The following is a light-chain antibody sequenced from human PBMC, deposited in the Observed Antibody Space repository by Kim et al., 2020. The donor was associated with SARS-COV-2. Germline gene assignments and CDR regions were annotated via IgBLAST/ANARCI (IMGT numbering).Light chain of an antibody. CDR1: SSDVGGYDY. CDR3: SSYTSSDTLV. CDR2: DVT. Sequence: GQSFTISGTGTSSDVGGYDYVSWFQQHPGKAPKLVIFDVTDRPSGVSNRFSGSKSGNTASLTISGLQAEDEADYYCSSYTSSDTLVFGGGTKVTVL. J-gene: IGLJ2*01. V-gene: IGLV2-14*03.